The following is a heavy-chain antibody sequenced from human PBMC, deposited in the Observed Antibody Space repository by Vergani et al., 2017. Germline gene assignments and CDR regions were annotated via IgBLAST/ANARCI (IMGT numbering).Heavy chain of an antibody. CDR3: ARAPRRALLWFGVRMDV. V-gene: IGHV1-24*01. CDR1: GYTLTELS. J-gene: IGHJ6*04. CDR2: VDPEDGDT. Sequence: QVQLVQSGAEVKKPGSSVKVSCKVSGYTLTELSMHWVRQAPGKGLEWMGGVDPEDGDTIYAQKFQGRVPMTEDTSTDTAYMELRSLRSDDTAVYYCARAPRRALLWFGVRMDVWGKGTTVTVSA. D-gene: IGHD3-10*01.